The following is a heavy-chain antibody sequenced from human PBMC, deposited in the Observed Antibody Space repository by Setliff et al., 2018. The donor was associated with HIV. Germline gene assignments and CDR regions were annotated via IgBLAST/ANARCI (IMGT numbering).Heavy chain of an antibody. CDR2: THHSGST. D-gene: IGHD5-18*01. Sequence: PSETLSLTCAVSASSISSDYCWGWIRQPPGKGLEWIGSTHHSGSTYYNPSLNSRVTISVDTSKNHFSLKLRSLTAADTAVYYCARHLLRGYIYIVFDYWGQGTLVTVSS. J-gene: IGHJ4*02. CDR3: ARHLLRGYIYIVFDY. V-gene: IGHV4-38-2*01. CDR1: ASSISSDYC.